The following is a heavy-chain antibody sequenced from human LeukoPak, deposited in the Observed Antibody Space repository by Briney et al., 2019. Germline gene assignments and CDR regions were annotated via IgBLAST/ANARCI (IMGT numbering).Heavy chain of an antibody. Sequence: GGSLRLSCAASGFTFSSYWMHWVRQDPGKWLVWVSRINIDGSSTSYADSVKGRFTISRDNAKNTLYLQMNSLRTEDTAVYYCARGSGDGYSWGQGTLVTVSS. CDR1: GFTFSSYW. CDR2: INIDGSST. D-gene: IGHD5-24*01. J-gene: IGHJ4*02. CDR3: ARGSGDGYS. V-gene: IGHV3-74*01.